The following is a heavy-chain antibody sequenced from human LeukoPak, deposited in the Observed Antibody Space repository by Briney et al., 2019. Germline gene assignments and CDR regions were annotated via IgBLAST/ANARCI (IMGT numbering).Heavy chain of an antibody. CDR3: AREGAQLFDI. Sequence: PSETLSLTCTVSGGSISGYYWSWIRQPPGKGLEWIGYIYYSGSTNYNPSLKSRVTISVDTSKNQFSLKLSSVTAADTAVYYCAREGAQLFDIWGQGTLVTVSS. CDR2: IYYSGST. CDR1: GGSISGYY. D-gene: IGHD2-2*01. V-gene: IGHV4-59*01. J-gene: IGHJ3*02.